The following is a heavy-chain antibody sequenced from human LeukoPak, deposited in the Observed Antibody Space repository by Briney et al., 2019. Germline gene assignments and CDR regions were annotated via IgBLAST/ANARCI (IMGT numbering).Heavy chain of an antibody. CDR3: ARALFRGVNPAFDY. J-gene: IGHJ4*03. D-gene: IGHD3-10*01. CDR1: GFTVSSNY. Sequence: PGGSLRLSCAASGFTVSSNYMSWVRQAPGKGLEWVSLIYSGGSTYYADSVKGRFTISRDNSKNTLYLQMNSLRADDTAVYYCARALFRGVNPAFDYWGQGTTVTVSS. CDR2: IYSGGST. V-gene: IGHV3-66*01.